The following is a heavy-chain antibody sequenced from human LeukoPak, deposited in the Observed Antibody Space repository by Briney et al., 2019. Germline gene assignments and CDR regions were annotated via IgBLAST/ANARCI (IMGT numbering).Heavy chain of an antibody. CDR1: GGSISSYY. V-gene: IGHV4-4*07. J-gene: IGHJ4*02. CDR2: IYSSGST. Sequence: SETLSLTCTVSGGSISSYYWSGIRQPAGKGLEWIGRIYSSGSTNYNPSLKSRVTMSVDTSKNQFSLKLSSVTAADTAVYYCARDGIYGGTADYWGQGTLVTVSS. D-gene: IGHD4-23*01. CDR3: ARDGIYGGTADY.